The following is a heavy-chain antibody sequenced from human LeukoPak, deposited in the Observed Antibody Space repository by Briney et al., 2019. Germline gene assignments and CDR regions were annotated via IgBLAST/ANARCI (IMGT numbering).Heavy chain of an antibody. CDR2: ISISGYST. Sequence: PGGSLRLSCAASGFTFNNYYMSWIRRAPGKGLERISYISISGYSTYYADSVKGRFTISRDNAKNSLYLQMNNLRPEDTAFYYCARRYDYWSGYYGWFDPWGQGTLVIVSS. V-gene: IGHV3-11*04. J-gene: IGHJ5*02. D-gene: IGHD3-3*01. CDR3: ARRYDYWSGYYGWFDP. CDR1: GFTFNNYY.